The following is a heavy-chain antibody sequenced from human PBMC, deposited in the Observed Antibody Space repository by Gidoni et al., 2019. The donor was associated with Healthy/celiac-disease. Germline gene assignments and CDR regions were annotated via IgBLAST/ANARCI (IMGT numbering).Heavy chain of an antibody. V-gene: IGHV4-38-2*01. J-gene: IGHJ4*02. D-gene: IGHD3-22*01. Sequence: QVQLQESGPGLVKPSETLSLTCAVSAYSISSGYYWGWIRQPPGKGLEWIGSIYHSGSTYYNPSLKSRVTISVDTSKNQFSLKLSSVTAADTAVYYCARGRLKYYYDSSGYLYYFDYWGQGTLVTVSS. CDR1: AYSISSGYY. CDR2: IYHSGST. CDR3: ARGRLKYYYDSSGYLYYFDY.